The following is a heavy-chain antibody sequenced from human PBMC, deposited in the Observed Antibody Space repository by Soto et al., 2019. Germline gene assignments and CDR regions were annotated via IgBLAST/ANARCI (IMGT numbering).Heavy chain of an antibody. CDR2: INPNSGGT. V-gene: IGHV1-2*04. D-gene: IGHD3-9*01. J-gene: IGHJ4*02. Sequence: QVQLVQSGAEVKKPGASVKVSCKASGYTFTGYYMHWVRQAPGQGLEWMGWINPNSGGTNYAQKFQGWVTMTRDTSISTAYMELSRLRSDETAVYYCARAATYYDILTAFDYWGQGNLVTVSS. CDR3: ARAATYYDILTAFDY. CDR1: GYTFTGYY.